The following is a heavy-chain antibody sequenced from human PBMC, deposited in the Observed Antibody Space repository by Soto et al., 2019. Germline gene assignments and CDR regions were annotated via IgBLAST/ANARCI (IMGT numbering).Heavy chain of an antibody. CDR2: ISGSGART. CDR3: AKVAAHTSAWDRTPRPYFVMDV. D-gene: IGHD6-19*01. CDR1: GFTFINYA. V-gene: IGHV3-23*01. J-gene: IGHJ6*01. Sequence: EVQLLESGGDLVQPGGSLRLSCASSGFTFINYAMTWVRQAPGKGLEWVSSISGSGARTYYADSVKGRFTVSRDNSKNTLYLQMDRRRAEDTGVYYCAKVAAHTSAWDRTPRPYFVMDVWGRGTTVTVSS.